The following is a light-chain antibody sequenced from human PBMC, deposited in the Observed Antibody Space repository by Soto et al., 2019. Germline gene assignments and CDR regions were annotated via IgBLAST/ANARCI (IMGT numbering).Light chain of an antibody. CDR2: DAS. J-gene: IGKJ5*01. V-gene: IGKV3-20*01. Sequence: EIVLTQSPGTLSLSPGERATLSCRASQSVSSNYLAWYQQKPGQAPRLLIYDASSRPTGIPDRFSGSGSGIYFTLTISRLEPEDFAVYYCQRYGNSPITFGQGTRLEIK. CDR1: QSVSSNY. CDR3: QRYGNSPIT.